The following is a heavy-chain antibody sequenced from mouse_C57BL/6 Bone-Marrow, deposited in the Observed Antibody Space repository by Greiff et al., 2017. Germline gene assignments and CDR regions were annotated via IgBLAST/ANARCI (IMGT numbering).Heavy chain of an antibody. V-gene: IGHV14-4*01. CDR2: IDPENGDT. CDR1: GFNIKDDY. D-gene: IGHD1-1*01. J-gene: IGHJ1*03. Sequence: VQLQQSGAELVRPGASVKLSCTASGFNIKDDYMHWVKQRPEQGLEWIGWIDPENGDTEYASKFQGKATITADTSSNTAYLPLSSLTSEDTAVYYCTYYYGSSGWYFDVWGTGTTVTVSS. CDR3: TYYYGSSGWYFDV.